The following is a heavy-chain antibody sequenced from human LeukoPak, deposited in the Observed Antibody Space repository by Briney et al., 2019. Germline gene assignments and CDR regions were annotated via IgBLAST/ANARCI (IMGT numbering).Heavy chain of an antibody. J-gene: IGHJ6*03. CDR3: ARDSIGPGIVAPYYYMDV. D-gene: IGHD1-14*01. CDR1: GGTFSSYA. Sequence: SVKLSCKGSGGTFSSYAISWVRQAPGQGLELMGGIIPIFSPEKYAQKFQGRVKITPDESTSTGYMELSSLRSEDTAVYYCARDSIGPGIVAPYYYMDVWGKGTTVTVSS. V-gene: IGHV1-69*01. CDR2: IIPIFSPE.